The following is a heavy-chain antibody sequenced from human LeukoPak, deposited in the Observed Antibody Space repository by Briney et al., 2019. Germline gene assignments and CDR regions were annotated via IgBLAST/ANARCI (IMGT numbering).Heavy chain of an antibody. V-gene: IGHV3-23*01. CDR1: GFTFSSYA. Sequence: GGSLRLSCAASGFTFSSYAMSWVRQAPGKGLEWVSAISGSGGSTYYADSVKGRFTISRDNSKNTLYLQMNSLRAEDTAVYYCAKDTTPKHPLSNIVVVTAHSFNWFDPWGQGTLVTVSS. CDR2: ISGSGGST. CDR3: AKDTTPKHPLSNIVVVTAHSFNWFDP. J-gene: IGHJ5*02. D-gene: IGHD2-21*02.